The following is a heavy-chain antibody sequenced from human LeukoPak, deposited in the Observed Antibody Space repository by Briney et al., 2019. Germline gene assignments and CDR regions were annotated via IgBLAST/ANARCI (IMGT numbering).Heavy chain of an antibody. CDR1: GFSLSTSGVG. V-gene: IGHV2-5*02. CDR2: IDWDDDK. Sequence: SGPTLVKPTQTLTLTCTFSGFSLSTSGVGVGWIRQPPGKALEWLALIDWDDDKRYSPSLKSRLTITKDTSKNQVVLTKNNKDPGDKGTLFCANRGPAHLWFGSFDYWGQGTLVTVSS. CDR3: ANRGPAHLWFGSFDY. J-gene: IGHJ4*02. D-gene: IGHD3-10*01.